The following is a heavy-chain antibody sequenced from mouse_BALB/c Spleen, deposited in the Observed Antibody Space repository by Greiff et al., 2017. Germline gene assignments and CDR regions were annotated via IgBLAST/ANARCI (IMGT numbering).Heavy chain of an antibody. V-gene: IGHV3-6*02. Sequence: VQLKESGPGLVKPSQSLSLTCSVTGYSITSGYYWNWIRQFPGNKLEWMGYISYDGSNNYNPSLKNRISITRDTSKNQFFLKLNSVTTEDTATYYCARCGYYFDYWGQGTTLTVSS. CDR2: ISYDGSN. D-gene: IGHD1-1*02. J-gene: IGHJ2*01. CDR1: GYSITSGYY. CDR3: ARCGYYFDY.